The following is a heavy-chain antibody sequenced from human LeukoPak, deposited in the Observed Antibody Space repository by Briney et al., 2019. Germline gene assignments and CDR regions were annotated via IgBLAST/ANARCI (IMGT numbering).Heavy chain of an antibody. J-gene: IGHJ4*02. CDR3: ARHARSDYANAKFDY. D-gene: IGHD6-25*01. Sequence: PSETLSLTWTVSGDSISTYYWSRIRQPPGKGLEWIGYISNSVYTNYNPSLTSRVTMSVDTSKNQFSLKLTSVAAADTAVYYCARHARSDYANAKFDYWGQGALVTVSS. CDR2: ISNSVYT. CDR1: GDSISTYY. V-gene: IGHV4-59*08.